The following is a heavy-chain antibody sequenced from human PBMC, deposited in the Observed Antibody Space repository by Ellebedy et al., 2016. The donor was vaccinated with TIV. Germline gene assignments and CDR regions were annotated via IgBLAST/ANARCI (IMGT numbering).Heavy chain of an antibody. CDR3: ATSVNVDDVAY. CDR1: DYSFTRGYY. J-gene: IGHJ4*02. D-gene: IGHD3-16*01. V-gene: IGHV4-38-2*02. Sequence: AGSLRLSXTVSDYSFTRGYYWRCIRQPPGKGLEWIGSIYHSGSAYYNPSLKSRVTISLDTSKNQFSLKLSSVTAADTAVYYCATSVNVDDVAYWGQGTLVTVSS. CDR2: IYHSGSA.